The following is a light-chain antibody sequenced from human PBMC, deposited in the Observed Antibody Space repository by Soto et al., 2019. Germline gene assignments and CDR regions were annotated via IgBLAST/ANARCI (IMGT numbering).Light chain of an antibody. V-gene: IGKV3-20*01. Sequence: EIVLTQSPGTLSLSPGERATLSCRASQSVSSSYLAWYQQKPGQAPRLLIYGASSRATGIPDRFSGSVSGTDLTLTISRLEPEDFVVYYCQQYGSSPPVTFGGGTKVEIK. CDR2: GAS. J-gene: IGKJ4*01. CDR3: QQYGSSPPVT. CDR1: QSVSSSY.